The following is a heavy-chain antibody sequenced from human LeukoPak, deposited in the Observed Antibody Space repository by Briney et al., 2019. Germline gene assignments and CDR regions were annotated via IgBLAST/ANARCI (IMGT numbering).Heavy chain of an antibody. J-gene: IGHJ5*02. CDR2: IKQDGSEK. CDR1: GFTFSSYW. D-gene: IGHD2-2*01. V-gene: IGHV3-7*04. Sequence: GGSLRLSCAASGFTFSSYWMSWVRQAPGKGLEWVANIKQDGSEKYYVDSVKGRFTISRDNAKYSLYLQMNSLRAEDTAVYYCARGLQLGNDNWFDPWGQGTLVTVSS. CDR3: ARGLQLGNDNWFDP.